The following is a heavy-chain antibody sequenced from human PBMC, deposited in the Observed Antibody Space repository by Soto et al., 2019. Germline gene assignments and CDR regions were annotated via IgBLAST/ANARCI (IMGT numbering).Heavy chain of an antibody. J-gene: IGHJ6*02. V-gene: IGHV1-69*01. CDR3: ASPYSSSSAGRGDVDV. D-gene: IGHD6-6*01. Sequence: QVQLVQSGAEVKKPGSSVKVSCKASGGTFSSYAISWVRQAPGQGLEWLGGIIPIFGTANYAQTLQGRVTITADESTSTAYMELSSLRSEDTAVYYCASPYSSSSAGRGDVDVWGQGTTVTVSS. CDR2: IIPIFGTA. CDR1: GGTFSSYA.